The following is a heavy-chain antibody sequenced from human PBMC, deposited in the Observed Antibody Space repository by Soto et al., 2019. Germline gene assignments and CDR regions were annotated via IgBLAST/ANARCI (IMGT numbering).Heavy chain of an antibody. CDR2: IIPIFGTA. J-gene: IGHJ3*02. V-gene: IGHV1-69*13. CDR1: GGTFSSYA. D-gene: IGHD3-10*01. CDR3: AKGILTLVRGVIVNEDAGVI. Sequence: VNVSCKASGGTFSSYAISWVRQAPGQGLEWMGGIIPIFGTANYAQKFQGRVTITADESTSTAYMELSSLRSEDTAVYYCAKGILTLVRGVIVNEDAGVIWRQGTIGTFS.